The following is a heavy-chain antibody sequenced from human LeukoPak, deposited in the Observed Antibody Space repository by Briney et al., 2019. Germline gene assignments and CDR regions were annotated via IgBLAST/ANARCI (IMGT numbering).Heavy chain of an antibody. CDR2: IGKTGRDM. CDR3: VRGDNRDY. Sequence: GESLRLSCAASGFSFSTSTMNWVRQAPGKGLEWISSIGKTGRDMYYANSVRGRFTISRDNAKNSLFLVMDSLRVEDTSVYYCVRGDNRDYWGQGTLVTVSS. V-gene: IGHV3-21*01. CDR1: GFSFSTST. J-gene: IGHJ4*02. D-gene: IGHD1-14*01.